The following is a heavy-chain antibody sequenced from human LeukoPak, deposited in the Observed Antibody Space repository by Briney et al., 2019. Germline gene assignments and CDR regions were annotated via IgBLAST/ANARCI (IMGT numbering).Heavy chain of an antibody. CDR2: INHSGST. V-gene: IGHV4-34*01. Sequence: SETLSLTCAVYGGSFSGYYWSWIRQPPGKGLEWIGEINHSGSTNYNPSLKSRVTISVDTSKNQFSLKLSSVTAADTAVYYCARGPSGDGLDYWAREPWSPSPQ. D-gene: IGHD5-24*01. CDR1: GGSFSGYY. J-gene: IGHJ4*02. CDR3: ARGPSGDGLDY.